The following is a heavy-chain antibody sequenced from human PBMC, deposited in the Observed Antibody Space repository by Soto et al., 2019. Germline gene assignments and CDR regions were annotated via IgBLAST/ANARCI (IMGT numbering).Heavy chain of an antibody. CDR2: INPSGGST. V-gene: IGHV1-46*01. CDR3: ARADYDFWSGPLYGMDV. CDR1: GYTFTSYY. D-gene: IGHD3-3*01. Sequence: GASVKVSCKASGYTFTSYYMHWVRQAPGQGLEWMGIINPSGGSTSYAQKFQGRVTMTRDTSTSTVYMELSSLRSEDTAVYYCARADYDFWSGPLYGMDVWGQGTTVTVSS. J-gene: IGHJ6*02.